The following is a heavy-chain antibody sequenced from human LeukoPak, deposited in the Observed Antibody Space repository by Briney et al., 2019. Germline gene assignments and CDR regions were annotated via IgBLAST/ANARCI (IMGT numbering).Heavy chain of an antibody. J-gene: IGHJ4*02. CDR1: GFTFDDYA. V-gene: IGHV3-9*01. Sequence: GGSLRLSCAASGFTFDDYAMHWVRQAPGKGLEWVSGISWNSGSIGYADSVKGRFTISRDNAKNSQYLQMNSLRAEDTALYYCAKDIFVSGYSYGFDYWGQGTLVTVSS. CDR3: AKDIFVSGYSYGFDY. CDR2: ISWNSGSI. D-gene: IGHD5-18*01.